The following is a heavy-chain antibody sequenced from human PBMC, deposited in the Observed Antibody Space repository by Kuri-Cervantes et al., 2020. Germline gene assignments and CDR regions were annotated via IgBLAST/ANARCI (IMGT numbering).Heavy chain of an antibody. V-gene: IGHV1-69*13. Sequence: SVKVSCKASGGTFSSYAINWVRQAPGQGLEWMGGIIPIFGTANYAQKFQGRVTITADESTSTAYMELSSLRSEDTAVYYCASVLRFLEWLGGGMDVWGQGTTVTVSS. CDR1: GGTFSSYA. J-gene: IGHJ6*02. D-gene: IGHD3-3*01. CDR2: IIPIFGTA. CDR3: ASVLRFLEWLGGGMDV.